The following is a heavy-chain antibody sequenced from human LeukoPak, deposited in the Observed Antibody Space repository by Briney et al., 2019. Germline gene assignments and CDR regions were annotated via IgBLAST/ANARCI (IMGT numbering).Heavy chain of an antibody. V-gene: IGHV4-59*01. CDR1: GGSISSYY. J-gene: IGHJ4*02. CDR3: AREYSGIYGSFEY. D-gene: IGHD1-26*01. Sequence: SETLSLTCTVSGGSISSYYWSWIRQPPGKGLEWIGYIYYSGSTNYNPSLKSRVTISVDTSKNQFSLKLSSVTAADTAVYYCAREYSGIYGSFEYWGQGSLVTVSS. CDR2: IYYSGST.